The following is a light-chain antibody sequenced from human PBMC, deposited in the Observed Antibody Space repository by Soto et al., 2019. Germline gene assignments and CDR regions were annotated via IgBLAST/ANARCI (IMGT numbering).Light chain of an antibody. CDR3: QQYGSSPWT. CDR2: GAD. V-gene: IGKV3-15*01. CDR1: QSVSSN. Sequence: EILMTQSPATLSVSPGERATLSCRASQSVSSNFAWYQQKPGQAPRLLIYGADTRATGIPARFSGSGSGTDFTLTISRLEPEDFAVYYCQQYGSSPWTFGQGTKVDIK. J-gene: IGKJ1*01.